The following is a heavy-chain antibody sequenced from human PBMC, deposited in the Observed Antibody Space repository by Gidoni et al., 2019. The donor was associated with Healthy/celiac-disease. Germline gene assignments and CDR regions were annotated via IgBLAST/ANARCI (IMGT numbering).Heavy chain of an antibody. CDR3: ARVYYSGYDLPYY. CDR2: IIPIFGTA. Sequence: QVQLVQSGAEVKKPGSSVKVSCKASGGTFSSYAIRWVRQAPGQVLEWMGGIIPIFGTANYAQKFQGRVTITADKSTSTAYMELSSLRSEDTAVYYCARVYYSGYDLPYYWGQGTLVTVSS. V-gene: IGHV1-69*06. CDR1: GGTFSSYA. D-gene: IGHD5-12*01. J-gene: IGHJ4*02.